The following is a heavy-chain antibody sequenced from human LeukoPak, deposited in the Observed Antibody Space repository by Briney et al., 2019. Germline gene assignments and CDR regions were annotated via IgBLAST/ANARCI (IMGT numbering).Heavy chain of an antibody. CDR1: GFIFSNYG. V-gene: IGHV3-33*01. CDR2: IWYDGSNK. J-gene: IGHJ4*02. CDR3: ARDLAMYYYDSSGCLDY. D-gene: IGHD3-22*01. Sequence: GGSLRLSCAASGFIFSNYGMHWVRQAPGKGLEWVAVIWYDGSNKYYADSVKGRFTISRGNSKNTLYLQMSSLRAEDTAVYYCARDLAMYYYDSSGCLDYWGQGTLVTVSS.